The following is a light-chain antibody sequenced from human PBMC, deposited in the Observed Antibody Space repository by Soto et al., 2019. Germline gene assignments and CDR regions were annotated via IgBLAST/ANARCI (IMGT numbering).Light chain of an antibody. CDR2: GAS. J-gene: IGKJ1*01. CDR3: QQYNNWPPLT. V-gene: IGKV3-15*01. Sequence: EIVMTQSPATLSVSPGERATLSCRASQSVSSNLAWYQQKPGQAPRLLIYGASTRVTGIPARFSGSGSGTEFTLTISSLQSEDFAVYYCQQYNNWPPLTFGQGTKV. CDR1: QSVSSN.